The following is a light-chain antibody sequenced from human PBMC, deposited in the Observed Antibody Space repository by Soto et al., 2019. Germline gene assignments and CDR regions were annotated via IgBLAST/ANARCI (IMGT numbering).Light chain of an antibody. CDR1: QSVYNN. J-gene: IGKJ3*01. CDR3: QQXNNWPPVT. CDR2: GAY. V-gene: IGKV3-15*01. Sequence: EIVMTQSPATLSVSPGERATLPCRASQSVYNNLAWYQQKPGQAPRLIXYGAYTRATGIPARFSGSGSGTEFTLTISSLQSEDFAVYFCQQXNNWPPVTFGPGTKVDIK.